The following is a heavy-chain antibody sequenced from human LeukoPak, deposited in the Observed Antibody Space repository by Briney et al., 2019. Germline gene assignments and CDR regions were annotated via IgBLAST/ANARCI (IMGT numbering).Heavy chain of an antibody. D-gene: IGHD2-15*01. CDR1: GYTFSSYA. CDR3: AKGDIVVVVAAHFDY. V-gene: IGHV3-23*01. CDR2: ISGSGGST. Sequence: GGSLRLSCAASGYTFSSYAMSWVRQAPGKGLERVSAISGSGGSTYYADSVKGRFTISRDNSKNTLYLQMNSLRAEDTAVYYCAKGDIVVVVAAHFDYWGQGTLVTVSS. J-gene: IGHJ4*02.